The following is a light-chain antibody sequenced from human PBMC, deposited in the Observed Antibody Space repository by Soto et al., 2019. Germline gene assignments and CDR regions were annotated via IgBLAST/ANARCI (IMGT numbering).Light chain of an antibody. V-gene: IGKV3-11*01. Sequence: DIVLTQSPATLSFSPGERATLSCRASQSVSSYLAWYQHKPGQAPRLLIYAASNRATGVPARFSGSGTGTDFNLTTSSLEPEDFAFYYCQQCSSWPLTFGGGTKVEIK. J-gene: IGKJ4*01. CDR1: QSVSSY. CDR3: QQCSSWPLT. CDR2: AAS.